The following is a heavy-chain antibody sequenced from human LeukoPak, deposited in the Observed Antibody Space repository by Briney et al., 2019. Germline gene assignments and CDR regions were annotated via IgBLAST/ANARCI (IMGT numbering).Heavy chain of an antibody. CDR2: IIPIFGTA. CDR3: ASITHLLEWLSPPYFDY. D-gene: IGHD3-3*01. J-gene: IGHJ4*02. CDR1: GGTFSSYA. V-gene: IGHV1-69*06. Sequence: GASVKVSCKASGGTFSSYAISWVRQAPGQGLEWMGGIIPIFGTANYAQKFQGRVTITADKSTSTAYMELSSLRSEDTAVYYCASITHLLEWLSPPYFDYWGQGTLVTVSS.